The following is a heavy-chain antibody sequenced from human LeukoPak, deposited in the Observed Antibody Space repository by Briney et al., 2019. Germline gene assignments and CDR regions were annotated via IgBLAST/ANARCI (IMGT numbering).Heavy chain of an antibody. CDR3: AKDPTYYYGSGSYPDY. CDR1: GFTFSSYA. J-gene: IGHJ4*02. CDR2: ISGSGGSS. Sequence: PGGSLRLSCAASGFTFSSYAMSWVRQAPGKGLEWVSAISGSGGSSYYADSVKGRFTISRDNSKNTLYLQMNSLRAEDTAVYHCAKDPTYYYGSGSYPDYWGQGTLVTVSS. D-gene: IGHD3-10*01. V-gene: IGHV3-23*01.